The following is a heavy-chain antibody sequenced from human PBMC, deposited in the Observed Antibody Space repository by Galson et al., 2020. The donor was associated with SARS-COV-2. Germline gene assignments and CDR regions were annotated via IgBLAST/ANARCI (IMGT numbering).Heavy chain of an antibody. CDR3: ARVPFRRYGGRYYYYYGMDV. V-gene: IGHV1-69*13. CDR2: IIPIFGTA. Sequence: SVKVSCKASGGTFSSYAISWVRQAPGQGLEWMGGIIPIFGTANYAQKFQGRVTITADESTSTAYMELSSLRSEDTAVYYCARVPFRRYGGRYYYYYGMDVWGQGTTVTVSS. CDR1: GGTFSSYA. J-gene: IGHJ6*02. D-gene: IGHD1-20*01.